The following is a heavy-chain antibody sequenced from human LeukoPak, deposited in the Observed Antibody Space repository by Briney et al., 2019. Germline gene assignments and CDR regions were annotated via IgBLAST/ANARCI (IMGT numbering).Heavy chain of an antibody. D-gene: IGHD6-19*01. Sequence: GRSLRLSCAASGFTFSSYGMHWVRQAPGKGLEWVAVISYDGSNKYYADSVKGRFTISRDNSKNTLYLQMNSLRAEDTAVYYCAKDQYSSGWSLPEDYWGQGTLVTVSS. CDR3: AKDQYSSGWSLPEDY. J-gene: IGHJ4*02. V-gene: IGHV3-30*18. CDR1: GFTFSSYG. CDR2: ISYDGSNK.